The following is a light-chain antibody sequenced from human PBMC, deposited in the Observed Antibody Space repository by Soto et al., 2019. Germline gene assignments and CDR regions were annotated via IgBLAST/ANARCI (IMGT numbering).Light chain of an antibody. CDR1: QSVGYT. Sequence: EIVLTPSAAALLMSKGERATLSCRASQSVGYTVAWYQQKPGQPPRLLIYGASTRATGIPARFSGSGSGTDFTLTISSLQSEDSAVYYCQHYYNWLSFGGGTKVDIK. V-gene: IGKV3-15*01. J-gene: IGKJ4*01. CDR3: QHYYNWLS. CDR2: GAS.